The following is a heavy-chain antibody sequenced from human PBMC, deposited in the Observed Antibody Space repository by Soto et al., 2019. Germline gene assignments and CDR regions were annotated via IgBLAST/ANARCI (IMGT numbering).Heavy chain of an antibody. J-gene: IGHJ4*02. Sequence: PGESLKISCKGVGYKFGSAWIGWVRQMPGKGLEWMGIIKPGTSDIRYSPSCRGHVTISADEAVSTAYLQWSSLKASDTAMYYCARQLSHIRDSWGPGTLVTVSS. CDR2: IKPGTSDI. V-gene: IGHV5-51*01. CDR3: ARQLSHIRDS. CDR1: GYKFGSAW.